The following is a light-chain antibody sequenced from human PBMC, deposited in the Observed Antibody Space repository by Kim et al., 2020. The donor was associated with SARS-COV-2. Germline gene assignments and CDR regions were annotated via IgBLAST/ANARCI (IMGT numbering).Light chain of an antibody. V-gene: IGKV1-39*01. CDR2: AAS. Sequence: DIQMTQSPSSLPASVGDRVTITCRASQTISKYLNWYQQNSGQAPKFLIYAASSLQSGVPSRFSGSGSGTDFTLTISSLQPEDFATYYCQQSYTIPITFGQGTRLEIK. J-gene: IGKJ5*01. CDR1: QTISKY. CDR3: QQSYTIPIT.